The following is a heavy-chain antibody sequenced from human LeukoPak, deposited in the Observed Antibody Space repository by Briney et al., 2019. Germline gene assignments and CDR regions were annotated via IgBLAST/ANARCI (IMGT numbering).Heavy chain of an antibody. Sequence: GGSLRLSCAASGFTFSSYWMHWVRQAPGEGLVWVSRINTDGSTTNYADSMKGRFTISRDNAENTLYLQLNSLRAEDTAVYYCAKAGSYRFDDWGQGTLVTLSS. CDR3: AKAGSYRFDD. V-gene: IGHV3-74*01. D-gene: IGHD1-26*01. CDR2: INTDGSTT. J-gene: IGHJ4*02. CDR1: GFTFSSYW.